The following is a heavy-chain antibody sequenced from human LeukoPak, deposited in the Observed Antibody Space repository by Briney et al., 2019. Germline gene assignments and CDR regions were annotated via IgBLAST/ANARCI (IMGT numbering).Heavy chain of an antibody. CDR2: IRSKAYGGTT. V-gene: IGHV3-49*04. CDR3: TTPRDYYGSGTQGCDP. J-gene: IGHJ5*02. D-gene: IGHD3-10*01. Sequence: GGSLRLSCTASGFTFGDYAMSWVRQAPGKGLEWVGFIRSKAYGGTTEYAASVRGRFTISRDDSKTIAYLQMNSLKTEGTGVYYCTTPRDYYGSGTQGCDPWGQGTVVSVSS. CDR1: GFTFGDYA.